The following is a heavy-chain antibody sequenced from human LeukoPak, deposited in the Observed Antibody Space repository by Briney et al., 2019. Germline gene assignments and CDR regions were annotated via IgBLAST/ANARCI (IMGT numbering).Heavy chain of an antibody. CDR3: AKAAYGDYVNWFDP. D-gene: IGHD4-17*01. CDR1: GFTFSSYA. Sequence: GGSLRLSCAASGFTFSSYAMNWVRRAPGRGLEWVSSIGGSGRGTYYAASAKGRFTISRDNSKKTVFLQMNSLRAEDTAIYYCAKAAYGDYVNWFDPWGQGTLVTVSS. V-gene: IGHV3-23*01. J-gene: IGHJ5*02. CDR2: IGGSGRGT.